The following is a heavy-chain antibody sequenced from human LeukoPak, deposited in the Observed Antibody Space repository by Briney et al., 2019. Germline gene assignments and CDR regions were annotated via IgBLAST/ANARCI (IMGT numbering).Heavy chain of an antibody. CDR3: ARTQYFGSPYYYYYYMDV. Sequence: PSETLSLTCSVSGYSISSGNYWGWIRQPPGKGREWIGYIYYSGSTNYNPSLKSRVTISVDTSKNQFSLKLSSVTAADTAVYYVARTQYFGSPYYYYYYMDVWGKGTTVTISS. CDR1: GYSISSGNY. D-gene: IGHD3-9*01. V-gene: IGHV4-61*01. J-gene: IGHJ6*03. CDR2: IYYSGST.